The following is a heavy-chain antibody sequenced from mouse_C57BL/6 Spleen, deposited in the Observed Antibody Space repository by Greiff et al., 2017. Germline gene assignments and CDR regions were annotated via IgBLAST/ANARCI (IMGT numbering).Heavy chain of an antibody. CDR2: ISYDGSN. V-gene: IGHV3-6*01. CDR3: ARGEPYAMDY. J-gene: IGHJ4*01. Sequence: DVQLQESGPGLVKPSQSLSLTCSVTGYSITSGYYWNWIRQFPGNKLEWMGYISYDGSNNYNPSLKNRISITRDTSKNQFFLKLNSVTTEDTATYYCARGEPYAMDYWGQGTSVTVSS. CDR1: GYSITSGYY.